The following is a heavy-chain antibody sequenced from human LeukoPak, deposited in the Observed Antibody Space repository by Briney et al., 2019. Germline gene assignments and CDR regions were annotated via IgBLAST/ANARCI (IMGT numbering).Heavy chain of an antibody. CDR1: GFTFSRYD. J-gene: IGHJ4*02. CDR3: AREGPYSSSWYVPHSFDY. V-gene: IGHV3-30*04. CDR2: ISYDGSNK. D-gene: IGHD6-13*01. Sequence: GGSLRLSCAASGFTFSRYDIHWVRQAPGKGLEWVAVISYDGSNKYADSVKGRFTISRDNSKNTVYLQMNSLRVEDTAVYYCAREGPYSSSWYVPHSFDYWGQGTLVTVSS.